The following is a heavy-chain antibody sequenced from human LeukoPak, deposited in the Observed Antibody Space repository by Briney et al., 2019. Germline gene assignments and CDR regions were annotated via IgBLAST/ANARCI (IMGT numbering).Heavy chain of an antibody. J-gene: IGHJ4*02. CDR2: IYSGGST. CDR3: AAITMVRGWVFDY. Sequence: PGGSLRLSCAASGFTVSSNYMSWVRQAPGKGLEWVSVIYSGGSTYYADSVTGRFTIARDKSNNTLYLQMNSLRAEDTAMYYCAAITMVRGWVFDYWGQGTLVTVSS. V-gene: IGHV3-66*01. CDR1: GFTVSSNY. D-gene: IGHD3-10*01.